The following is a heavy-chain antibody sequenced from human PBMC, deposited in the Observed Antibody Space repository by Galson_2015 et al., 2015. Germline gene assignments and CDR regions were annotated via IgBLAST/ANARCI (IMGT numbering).Heavy chain of an antibody. D-gene: IGHD6-13*01. V-gene: IGHV2-70*11. CDR3: ARIVGEQQLVRGHYYYYYYMDV. CDR2: IDWDDDK. Sequence: SWIRQPPGKALEWLARIDWDDDKYYSTSLKTRLTISKDTSKNQVVLTMTNMDPVDTAMYYCARIVGEQQLVRGHYYYYYYMDVWGKGTTVTVSS. J-gene: IGHJ6*03.